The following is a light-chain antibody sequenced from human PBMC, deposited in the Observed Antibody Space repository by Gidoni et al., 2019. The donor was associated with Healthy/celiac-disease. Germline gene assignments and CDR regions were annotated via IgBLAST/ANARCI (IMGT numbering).Light chain of an antibody. CDR2: EVS. V-gene: IGLV2-14*01. CDR1: SSDVGGYNY. CDR3: SSYTSSSTLV. Sequence: QSALTQPASVSGPPGQAITISCTGTSSDVGGYNYVSWYQQHPGKAPNLMIYEVSNRPSGVSNRFSGSKSGNTASLPISGLQAEDEADYYCSSYTSSSTLVFGGGTKLTVL. J-gene: IGLJ3*02.